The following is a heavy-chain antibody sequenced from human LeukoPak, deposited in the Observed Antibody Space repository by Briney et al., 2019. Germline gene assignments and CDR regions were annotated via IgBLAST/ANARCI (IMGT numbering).Heavy chain of an antibody. V-gene: IGHV1-2*02. CDR1: GYTFTGYY. CDR3: ADSGYDWRNWFDP. J-gene: IGHJ5*02. Sequence: GASVKVSCKASGYTFTGYYMHWVRQAPGQGLEWMGWINPNSGGTNCAQKFQGRVTMTRDTSISTAYMELSRLRSDDTAVYYCADSGYDWRNWFDPWGQGTLVTVSS. D-gene: IGHD5-12*01. CDR2: INPNSGGT.